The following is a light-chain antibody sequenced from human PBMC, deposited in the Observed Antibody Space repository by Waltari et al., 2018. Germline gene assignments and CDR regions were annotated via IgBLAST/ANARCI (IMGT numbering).Light chain of an antibody. Sequence: QSALTQPASVSGSPGQSVTIFCAGTSNDVGGYISVSWYQEHPGQAPRVIIYDVSDRPSVVSDRFSGSKSGNTASLNISGLQAEDEADYYCSSQSSNDVVLFGGGTKLTVL. V-gene: IGLV2-14*01. J-gene: IGLJ2*01. CDR1: SNDVGGYIS. CDR2: DVS. CDR3: SSQSSNDVVL.